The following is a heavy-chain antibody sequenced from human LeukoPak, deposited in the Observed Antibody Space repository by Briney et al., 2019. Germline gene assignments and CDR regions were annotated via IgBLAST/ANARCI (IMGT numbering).Heavy chain of an antibody. J-gene: IGHJ4*02. CDR3: AKDGDFWSGYYIDY. V-gene: IGHV3-30*02. CDR2: IRYDGSNK. CDR1: GFTFSSYG. Sequence: GGSLRLSCAASGFTFSSYGMHWVRQAPGKGLEWVAFIRYDGSNKYYADSVKGRFTISRGNSKNTLYLQMNSLRAEDTAVYYCAKDGDFWSGYYIDYWGQGTLVTVSS. D-gene: IGHD3-3*01.